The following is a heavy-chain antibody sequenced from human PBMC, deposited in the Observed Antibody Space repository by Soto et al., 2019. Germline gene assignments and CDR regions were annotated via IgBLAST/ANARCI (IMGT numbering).Heavy chain of an antibody. D-gene: IGHD4-17*01. CDR1: GGSISSYY. CDR2: IYYSGST. V-gene: IGHV4-59*01. Sequence: SETLSLTCTVSGGSISSYYWSWIRQPPGKGLEWIGYIYYSGSTNYNPSLKSRVTISVDTSKNQFSLKLSSVTAADTAVYYCARGSDSTVTPVVYDPWGQGTLVTVSS. J-gene: IGHJ5*02. CDR3: ARGSDSTVTPVVYDP.